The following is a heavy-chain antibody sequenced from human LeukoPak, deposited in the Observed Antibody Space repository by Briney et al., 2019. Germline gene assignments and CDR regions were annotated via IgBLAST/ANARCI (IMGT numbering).Heavy chain of an antibody. Sequence: PGGSLRLSCAASGFTFGSSAMSWVRQVPGKGLEWVSGISASGGSTYYADSVRGRFTISRDNSKNTLYLQMNSLRAEDTAVYYCAKGHEGLLDPWGQGTLVTVSS. V-gene: IGHV3-23*01. CDR1: GFTFGSSA. CDR3: AKGHEGLLDP. D-gene: IGHD5-12*01. CDR2: ISASGGST. J-gene: IGHJ5*02.